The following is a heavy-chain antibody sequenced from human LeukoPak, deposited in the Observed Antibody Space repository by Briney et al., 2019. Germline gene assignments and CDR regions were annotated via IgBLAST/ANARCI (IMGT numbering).Heavy chain of an antibody. D-gene: IGHD5-12*01. CDR2: ITSKSDGGTT. CDR3: ATDSLVANF. CDR1: GFSLSDGY. J-gene: IGHJ4*02. V-gene: IGHV3-15*01. Sequence: GGSLRLSCAASGFSLSDGYMRWVRQTPGKGLEWVGRITSKSDGGTTDYAAPVKGRFIISRDDSKNTVYLQMNSLKTEDTALYYCATDSLVANFWGQGTLVTVSS.